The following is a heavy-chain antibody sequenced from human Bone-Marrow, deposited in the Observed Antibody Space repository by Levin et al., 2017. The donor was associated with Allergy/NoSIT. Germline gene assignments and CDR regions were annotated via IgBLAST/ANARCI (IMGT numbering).Heavy chain of an antibody. CDR1: GASVSGTNNY. CDR2: VNYNGGT. Sequence: SQTLSLTCTVSGASVSGTNNYWSWIRQTPGKGLAWIGYVNYNGGTNYNPSLKSRVTMSLDTSKNHFSLKLTSVTAADTAVYYCANSRWPVFSYYFDYWGHGTLVSVSS. V-gene: IGHV4-61*03. D-gene: IGHD5-24*01. CDR3: ANSRWPVFSYYFDY. J-gene: IGHJ4*01.